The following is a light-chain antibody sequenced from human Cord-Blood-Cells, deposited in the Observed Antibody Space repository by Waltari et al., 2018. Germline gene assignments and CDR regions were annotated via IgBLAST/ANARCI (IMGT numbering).Light chain of an antibody. CDR2: GAS. CDR1: QSVSSSY. CDR3: QQYGSSPLT. J-gene: IGKJ4*01. Sequence: EIVLTQSPGTLSLSPGARATLSCRASQSVSSSYLAWYQQKPGQAPRLLIYGASSRATGIPDRFSGSGSGTDFTLTISRLEPEDFAGYYCQQYGSSPLTFGGGTKVEIK. V-gene: IGKV3-20*01.